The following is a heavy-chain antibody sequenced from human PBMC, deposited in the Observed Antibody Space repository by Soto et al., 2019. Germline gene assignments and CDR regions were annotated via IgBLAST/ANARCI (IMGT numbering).Heavy chain of an antibody. V-gene: IGHV2-5*01. J-gene: IGHJ4*02. CDR1: GFSPSTSGVG. D-gene: IGHD3-3*01. CDR2: IYWNDDR. Sequence: SGPTLVHPTQTLTLTCTFSGFSPSTSGVGVGWIRQPPGKALEWLALIYWNDDRSYSPTLNSKLTMTKDTSKNQMVLTMTNIEPVDTATYDGAHLSDCYDYWGQGTLVTVSS. CDR3: AHLSDCYDY.